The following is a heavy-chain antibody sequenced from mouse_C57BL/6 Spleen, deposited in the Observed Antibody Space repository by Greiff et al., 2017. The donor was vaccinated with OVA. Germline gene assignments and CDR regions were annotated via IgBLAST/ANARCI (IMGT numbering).Heavy chain of an antibody. CDR1: GYTFTDYY. D-gene: IGHD2-3*01. V-gene: IGHV1-26*01. CDR2: INPNNGGT. J-gene: IGHJ1*03. CDR3: ARLIYDGYSRYFDV. Sequence: EVQLQQSGPELVKPGASVKISCKASGYTFTDYYMNWVKQSHGKSLEWIGDINPNNGGTSYNQKFKGKATLTVDKSSSTAYIELRSLTAEDSAVYYCARLIYDGYSRYFDVWGTGTTVTVAS.